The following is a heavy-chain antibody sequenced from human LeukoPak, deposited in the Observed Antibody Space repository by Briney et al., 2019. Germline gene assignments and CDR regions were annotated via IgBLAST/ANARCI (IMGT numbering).Heavy chain of an antibody. V-gene: IGHV1-46*01. Sequence: GASVKVSCKASGYTFTSYYMHWVRQAPGQGLEWMGIINPSGGSTSYAQKFQGRVTMTRDTSVSTAYMELSSLGSEDTAVYYCAKDIAVAGGNYWGQGTLVTVSS. D-gene: IGHD6-19*01. CDR3: AKDIAVAGGNY. CDR1: GYTFTSYY. CDR2: INPSGGST. J-gene: IGHJ4*02.